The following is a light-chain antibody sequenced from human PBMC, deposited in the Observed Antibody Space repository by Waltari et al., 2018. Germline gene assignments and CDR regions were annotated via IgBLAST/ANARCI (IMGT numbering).Light chain of an antibody. CDR3: LAWDDSLSGPV. CDR2: VNS. CDR1: SSNIGSNY. J-gene: IGLJ3*02. V-gene: IGLV1-47*01. Sequence: QSVLTQPPSASVTAGQRVTISCSGSSSNIGSNYVYWYLQLPGSAPKLLIYVNSQRPSGVPDRFSGSKSGTSASLAISGLRSEDEADYYCLAWDDSLSGPVFGGGTKLTVL.